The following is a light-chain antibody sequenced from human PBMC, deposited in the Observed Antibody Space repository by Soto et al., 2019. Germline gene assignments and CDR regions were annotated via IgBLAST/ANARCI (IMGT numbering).Light chain of an antibody. Sequence: EIVLIQSPATLSLSPGERATLSCRASQSIGSNLAWYQQKPGQAPRLLIYDASNRATGIPARFSGYGSGTDFTLTISSLQPEDFAVYYCQQRSNGPLFTFGPGTKVDVK. V-gene: IGKV3-11*01. J-gene: IGKJ3*01. CDR1: QSIGSN. CDR3: QQRSNGPLFT. CDR2: DAS.